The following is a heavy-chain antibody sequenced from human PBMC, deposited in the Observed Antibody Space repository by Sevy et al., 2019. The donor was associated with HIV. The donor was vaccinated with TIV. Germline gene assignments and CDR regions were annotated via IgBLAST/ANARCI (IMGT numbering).Heavy chain of an antibody. CDR2: IYSSGGT. D-gene: IGHD3-22*01. CDR3: VRGLLFSSSWSDH. CDR1: GFTVSNTY. V-gene: IGHV3-53*01. J-gene: IGHJ4*02. Sequence: GGSLRLSCAASGFTVSNTYMSWVRQAPGKGLEWVSVIYSSGGTSYADSVKGRFTISRDNSKNTLYFEMNSLRAGDTAVYYCVRGLLFSSSWSDHWGQGTLVTVSS.